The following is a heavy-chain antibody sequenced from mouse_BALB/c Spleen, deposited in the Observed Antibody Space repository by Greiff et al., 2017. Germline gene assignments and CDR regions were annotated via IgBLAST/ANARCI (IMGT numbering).Heavy chain of an antibody. J-gene: IGHJ4*01. CDR3: AKSGGYPYAMDY. D-gene: IGHD1-1*02. CDR1: GFSLTSYG. V-gene: IGHV2-5-1*01. Sequence: QVQLQQSGPSLVQPSQSLSITCTVSGFSLTSYGVHWVRQSPGKGLEWLGVIWRGGSTDYNAAFMSRLSITKDNSKSQVFFKMNSLQADDTAIYYCAKSGGYPYAMDYWGQGTSVTVSS. CDR2: IWRGGST.